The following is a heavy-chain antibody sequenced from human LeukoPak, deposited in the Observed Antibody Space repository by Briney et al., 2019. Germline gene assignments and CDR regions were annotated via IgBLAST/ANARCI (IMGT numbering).Heavy chain of an antibody. J-gene: IGHJ4*02. CDR3: ARPLENY. Sequence: SETLSFTCTVSGGSISSSSYYWGWIRQPPGKGLEWIGSIYYSGSTYYNPSLKSRVTISVDTSKNQFSLKLSSVTAADTVVYYCARPLENYWGQGTLVTVSS. V-gene: IGHV4-39*01. CDR1: GGSISSSSYY. CDR2: IYYSGST.